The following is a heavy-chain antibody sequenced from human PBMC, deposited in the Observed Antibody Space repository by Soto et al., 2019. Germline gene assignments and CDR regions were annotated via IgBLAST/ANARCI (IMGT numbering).Heavy chain of an antibody. CDR1: GFTFNSYA. D-gene: IGHD1-7*01. Sequence: GVSLRLSCGASGFTFNSYAMSWVRQAPGKGLEWVSAISRSGDSTYYADSVRGRFTISRDNSQYTMFLQMNSLRAEDTAVYYCARDRAETGNYAALSIDWGQGT. CDR3: ARDRAETGNYAALSID. J-gene: IGHJ4*02. CDR2: ISRSGDST. V-gene: IGHV3-23*01.